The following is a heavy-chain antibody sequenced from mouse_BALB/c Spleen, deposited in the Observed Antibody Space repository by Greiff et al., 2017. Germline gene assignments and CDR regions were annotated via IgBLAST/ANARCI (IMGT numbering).Heavy chain of an antibody. D-gene: IGHD2-4*01. CDR2: ISSGGST. CDR1: GFTFSSYA. J-gene: IGHJ2*01. CDR3: ARNMITAMDY. Sequence: EVQGVESGGGLVKPGGSLKLSCAASGFTFSSYAMSWVRQTPEKRLEWVASISSGGSTYYPDSVKGRFTISRDNARNILYLQMSSLRSEDTAMYYCARNMITAMDYWGQGTTLTGSS. V-gene: IGHV5-6-5*01.